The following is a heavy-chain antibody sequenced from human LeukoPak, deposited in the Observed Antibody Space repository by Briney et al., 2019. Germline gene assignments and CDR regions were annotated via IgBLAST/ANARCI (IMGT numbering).Heavy chain of an antibody. CDR3: ARGIGYYDSSAKPGSAFDI. Sequence: SVKISCKASGGTFSSYAISWVRQAPGQGLEWMGRIIPILGIANYAQKFQGRVTITADKSTSTAYMELSSLRSEDTAVYYCARGIGYYDSSAKPGSAFDIWGQGTMVTVSS. J-gene: IGHJ3*02. D-gene: IGHD3-22*01. V-gene: IGHV1-69*04. CDR1: GGTFSSYA. CDR2: IIPILGIA.